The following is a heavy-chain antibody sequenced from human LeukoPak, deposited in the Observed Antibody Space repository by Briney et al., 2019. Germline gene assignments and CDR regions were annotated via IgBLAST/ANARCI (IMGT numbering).Heavy chain of an antibody. D-gene: IGHD3-22*01. V-gene: IGHV1-18*01. Sequence: ASVKVSCKASGYTFTSYGISWVRQAPGQGLEWMGWISAYNGNTNYAQKLQGRVTMTTDTSTSTAYMELRSLRSDDTAVYYCARADYYDSSGYYYFDYWGQGTLVTVSS. J-gene: IGHJ4*02. CDR3: ARADYYDSSGYYYFDY. CDR1: GYTFTSYG. CDR2: ISAYNGNT.